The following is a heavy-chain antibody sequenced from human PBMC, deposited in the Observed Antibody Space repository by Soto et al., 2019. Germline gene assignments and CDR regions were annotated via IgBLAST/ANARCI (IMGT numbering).Heavy chain of an antibody. J-gene: IGHJ6*03. CDR3: AREELRSPYYYYYYMDV. CDR2: INAGNGNT. Sequence: QVQLVQSGAEVKKPGASVKVSCKASGYTFTSYAMHWVRQAPGQRLEWMGWINAGNGNTKYSQKFQGRVTITRDTSASTAYMELSSLRSEDTAVYYCAREELRSPYYYYYYMDVWGKGTTVTVSS. D-gene: IGHD1-7*01. CDR1: GYTFTSYA. V-gene: IGHV1-3*01.